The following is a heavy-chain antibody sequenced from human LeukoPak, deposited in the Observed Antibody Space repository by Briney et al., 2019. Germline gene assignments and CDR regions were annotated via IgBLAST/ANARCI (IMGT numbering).Heavy chain of an antibody. CDR3: ASGRPFDY. CDR2: IKQDGSEK. CDR1: GFTFSGYR. J-gene: IGHJ4*02. D-gene: IGHD1-26*01. V-gene: IGHV3-7*01. Sequence: GGSLRLSCAASGFTFSGYRMNWVRQAPGKGLEWVAYIKQDGSEKYYVDSVKGRFTISRDNAKNSLNLQMNSLGAEDTAVYYCASGRPFDYWGQGTLVTVSS.